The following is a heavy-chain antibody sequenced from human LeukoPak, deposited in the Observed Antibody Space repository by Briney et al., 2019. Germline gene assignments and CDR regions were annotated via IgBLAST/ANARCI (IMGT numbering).Heavy chain of an antibody. CDR2: IYYSGST. Sequence: SETLSLTCTVSGGSISGFSWSWIRQPPGKGLEWIGYIYYSGSTDYNPSLKSRVTMSVDMSKNQFSMKLISMTAADTAVYYCARKSTSSWSFDYWGQGTLVTVSS. V-gene: IGHV4-59*08. D-gene: IGHD6-13*01. CDR1: GGSISGFS. CDR3: ARKSTSSWSFDY. J-gene: IGHJ4*02.